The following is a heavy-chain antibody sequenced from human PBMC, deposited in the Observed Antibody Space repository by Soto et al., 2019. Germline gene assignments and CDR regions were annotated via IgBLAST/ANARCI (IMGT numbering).Heavy chain of an antibody. J-gene: IGHJ6*02. CDR2: ISAYNGNT. CDR3: ARLYCISTSCYLGMDV. D-gene: IGHD2-2*01. Sequence: ASVKVSCKASGYTFTSYGISWVRQAPGQGLEWMGWISAYNGNTNYAQKLQGRATMTTDTSTSTAYMELRSLRSDDTAVYYCARLYCISTSCYLGMDVWGQGTTVTVSS. V-gene: IGHV1-18*01. CDR1: GYTFTSYG.